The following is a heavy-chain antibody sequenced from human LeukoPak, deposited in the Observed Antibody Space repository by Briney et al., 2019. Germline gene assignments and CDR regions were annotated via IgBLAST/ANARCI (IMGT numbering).Heavy chain of an antibody. CDR1: GFTFSSYA. CDR3: ARGMVVAATCFDY. V-gene: IGHV3-64*01. CDR2: ISSNGGST. D-gene: IGHD2-15*01. J-gene: IGHJ4*02. Sequence: GGSLRLSCAASGFTFSSYAMHWVRQAPGKGLEYVSAISSNGGSTYYANSVKGRFTISRDNSKNTLYLQMGSLRAEDMAVYYCARGMVVAATCFDYWGQGTLVTVSS.